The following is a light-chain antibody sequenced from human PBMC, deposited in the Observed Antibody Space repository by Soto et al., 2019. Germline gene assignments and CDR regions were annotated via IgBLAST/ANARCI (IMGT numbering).Light chain of an antibody. CDR3: QQYRSHPWK. J-gene: IGKJ1*01. CDR2: KAS. CDR1: QSIRSW. Sequence: DIHMTQSPSTLPASVGYIVTVTFRASQSIRSWLAWYQEKPGKAPKLLIYKASLLETGVPSRFSGSGSGTEFTLTISSRQTDDFGTYYCQQYRSHPWKCGLGTKGDI. V-gene: IGKV1-5*03.